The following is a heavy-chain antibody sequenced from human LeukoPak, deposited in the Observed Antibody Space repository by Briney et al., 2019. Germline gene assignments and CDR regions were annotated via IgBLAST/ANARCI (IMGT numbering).Heavy chain of an antibody. CDR1: GFTFSSHG. V-gene: IGHV3-64*01. Sequence: GESLTLSCAASGFTFSSHGMHWVRQAPGKGLEYVSAISTTGSTTYYAHSVKGRFTISRDNSKNTLYLQMGSVRPEDTAVYYCATESYGATWGQGTLVTVSS. J-gene: IGHJ4*02. CDR3: ATESYGAT. CDR2: ISTTGSTT. D-gene: IGHD1-26*01.